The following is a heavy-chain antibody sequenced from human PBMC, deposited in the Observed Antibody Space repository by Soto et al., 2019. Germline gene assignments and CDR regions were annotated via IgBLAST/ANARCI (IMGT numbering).Heavy chain of an antibody. Sequence: EVQLVESGGGLVQPGGSLRLSCAASGFTFSSYSMNWVRQAPGKGLEWVSYISSSSSTIYYADSVKGRFTIPRDNAKNSLYLQMNSLRAEDTAVYYCARRGLYGDYDWGQGTLVTVCS. D-gene: IGHD4-17*01. V-gene: IGHV3-48*01. CDR1: GFTFSSYS. CDR2: ISSSSSTI. CDR3: ARRGLYGDYD. J-gene: IGHJ4*02.